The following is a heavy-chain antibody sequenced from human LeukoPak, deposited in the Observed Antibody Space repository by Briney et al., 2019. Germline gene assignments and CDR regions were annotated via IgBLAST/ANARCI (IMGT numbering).Heavy chain of an antibody. D-gene: IGHD2-2*03. V-gene: IGHV3-23*01. CDR1: GFTFSNYA. J-gene: IGHJ6*03. CDR3: ASLPLDIVVVPAAYPFYYMDV. CDR2: ISDSAGST. Sequence: GGSLRLSCAASGFTFSNYAMSWVREASGKGLEWVSTISDSAGSTLYADSVKGRFTISRDNSKNTLYLQMNSLRAEDTAVYYCASLPLDIVVVPAAYPFYYMDVWGKGTTVTVSS.